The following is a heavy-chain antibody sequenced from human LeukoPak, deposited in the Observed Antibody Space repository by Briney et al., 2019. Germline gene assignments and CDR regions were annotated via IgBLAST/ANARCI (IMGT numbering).Heavy chain of an antibody. Sequence: SETLSLTCTVSGGSITSDYWSWIRRPPGKGLEWIAYIRYSGTTNYNPSLKSRVTISLDTSKNQFSLKLTSVTAADTAVYYCARGAGWYGNWGQGTLVTVSS. CDR2: IRYSGTT. V-gene: IGHV4-59*01. CDR1: GGSITSDY. CDR3: ARGAGWYGN. D-gene: IGHD6-19*01. J-gene: IGHJ4*02.